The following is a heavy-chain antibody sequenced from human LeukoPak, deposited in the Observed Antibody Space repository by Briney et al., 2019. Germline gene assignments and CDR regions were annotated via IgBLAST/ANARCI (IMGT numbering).Heavy chain of an antibody. CDR2: INPNSGGT. D-gene: IGHD6-19*01. CDR1: GYTFTDYY. Sequence: GASVKVSCKASGYTFTDYYMHWVRQAPGQGLEWMGWINPNSGGTNYAQKFQGRVTMTRDTSISTAYMELSRLRSDDTAVYYCARDPPDNVMSDQAVNYYYYYYMDVWGKGTTVTVSS. V-gene: IGHV1-2*02. J-gene: IGHJ6*03. CDR3: ARDPPDNVMSDQAVNYYYYYYMDV.